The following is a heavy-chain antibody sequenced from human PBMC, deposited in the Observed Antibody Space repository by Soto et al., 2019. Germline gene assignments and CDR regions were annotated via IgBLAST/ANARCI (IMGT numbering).Heavy chain of an antibody. CDR1: GGSFSDYI. J-gene: IGHJ4*02. D-gene: IGHD1-26*01. Sequence: QVQLQQSGAGLLKPSETLSLTCDVYGGSFSDYIWTWIRQTPGKGLQWIGQINHSGSANYNPSLKSRVTISVNTSSSQFSLELSSVNAADTAVYYCARGLISGSHYSGGWYYFDSWGQGTQVTVSS. CDR2: INHSGSA. CDR3: ARGLISGSHYSGGWYYFDS. V-gene: IGHV4-34*01.